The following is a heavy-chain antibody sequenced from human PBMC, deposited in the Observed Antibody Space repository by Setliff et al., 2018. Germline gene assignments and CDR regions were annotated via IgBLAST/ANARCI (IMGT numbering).Heavy chain of an antibody. Sequence: ASVKVSCKASGYTFTSYAMHWVRQAPGQRLEWMGWINAGNGNTKYSQKFQGRVTITRDTSASTAYRELSSLRSEDTAVYYWAREYESRGYYQRKGGGGYGMDVWGQGTTVTVSS. CDR3: AREYESRGYYQRKGGGGYGMDV. CDR2: INAGNGNT. V-gene: IGHV1-3*01. D-gene: IGHD3-22*01. J-gene: IGHJ6*02. CDR1: GYTFTSYA.